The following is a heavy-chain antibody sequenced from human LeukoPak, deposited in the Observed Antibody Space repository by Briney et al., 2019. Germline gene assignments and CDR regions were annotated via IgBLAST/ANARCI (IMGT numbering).Heavy chain of an antibody. CDR1: GGSVNSNNYY. D-gene: IGHD3-3*01. V-gene: IGHV4-39*07. J-gene: IGHJ4*02. CDR3: AGRQPLRFLEWNFDY. CDR2: VYFTGST. Sequence: SETLSLTCTVSGGSVNSNNYYWAWVRQPPGKGLEWIGAVYFTGSTQYNPSLKSRVTISVDTSKNQFSLKLSSVTAADTAVYYCAGRQPLRFLEWNFDYWGQGTLVTVSS.